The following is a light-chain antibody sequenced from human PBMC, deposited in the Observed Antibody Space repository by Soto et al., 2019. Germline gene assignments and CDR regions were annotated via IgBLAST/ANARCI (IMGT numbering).Light chain of an antibody. CDR3: LQYFNFPWT. V-gene: IGKV1-6*01. CDR1: QGITDD. Sequence: AIEMTQSPSSLSASVGDRVTITCRASQGITDDLGWYQQKPGKAPKLLIYAASSLHSGVPSRFSGSGSGTDFTLTISSLQPEDFATYYCLQYFNFPWTFGLGTKVEIK. J-gene: IGKJ1*01. CDR2: AAS.